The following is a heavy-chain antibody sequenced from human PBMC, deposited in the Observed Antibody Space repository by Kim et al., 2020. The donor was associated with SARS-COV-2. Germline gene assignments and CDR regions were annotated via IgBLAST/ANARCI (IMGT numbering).Heavy chain of an antibody. D-gene: IGHD3-3*01. CDR1: GFTFNKYA. Sequence: GGSLRLSCAASGFTFNKYAMNWVRQAPGKGLEWVSSISDRSLYIYSSDSTKGRFTISRDNANNSLFLQMNSLRVDDTAVYYCARDIGGALDIWGQGTMVAVSS. CDR3: ARDIGGALDI. V-gene: IGHV3-21*01. CDR2: ISDRSLYI. J-gene: IGHJ3*02.